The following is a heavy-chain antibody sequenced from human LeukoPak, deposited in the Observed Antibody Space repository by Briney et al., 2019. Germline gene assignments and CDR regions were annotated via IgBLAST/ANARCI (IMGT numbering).Heavy chain of an antibody. CDR3: ARTDGKQLPPRF. V-gene: IGHV4-39*01. CDR2: IYYNGRT. D-gene: IGHD5-18*01. Sequence: PSETLSLTCTVSGAPISNSDYYWGWIRQPPGKGLEWIGIIYYNGRTYYNPSLKSRVTISVDTSKNQFSLKLSSVTAADTAVYYCARTDGKQLPPRFWGQGTLVTVSS. CDR1: GAPISNSDYY. J-gene: IGHJ4*02.